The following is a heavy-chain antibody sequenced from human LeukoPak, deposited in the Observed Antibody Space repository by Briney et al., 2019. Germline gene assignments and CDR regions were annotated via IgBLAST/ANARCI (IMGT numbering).Heavy chain of an antibody. CDR3: ARHRDDFWSGYYDAFDI. Sequence: SETLSLTCAVYGGSFSGYYWSWIRQPPGKGLEWIGEINHSGSTNYNPSLKSRVTISVDTSKNQFSLKLSSVTAADTAVYYCARHRDDFWSGYYDAFDIWGQGTMVTVSS. CDR2: INHSGST. D-gene: IGHD3-3*01. J-gene: IGHJ3*02. V-gene: IGHV4-34*01. CDR1: GGSFSGYY.